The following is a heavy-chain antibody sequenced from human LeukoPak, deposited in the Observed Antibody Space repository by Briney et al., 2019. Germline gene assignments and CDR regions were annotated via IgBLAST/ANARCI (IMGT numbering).Heavy chain of an antibody. Sequence: PSETLSLTCTVSGGSISSYYWSWIRQPPGKGLEWIGYIYYSGSTNYNPSLKSRVTISVDTSKNQFSLKLRSVTAAGTAVYYCARVTGYVIEDYFDYWGQGTLVTVSS. J-gene: IGHJ4*02. CDR3: ARVTGYVIEDYFDY. CDR1: GGSISSYY. V-gene: IGHV4-59*01. D-gene: IGHD3-22*01. CDR2: IYYSGST.